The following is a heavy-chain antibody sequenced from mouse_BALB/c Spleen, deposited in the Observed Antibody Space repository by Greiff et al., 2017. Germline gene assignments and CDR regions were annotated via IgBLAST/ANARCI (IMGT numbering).Heavy chain of an antibody. D-gene: IGHD2-14*01. CDR2: ISYDGSN. Sequence: EVQLVESGPGLVKPSQSLSLTCSVTGYSITSGYYWNWIRQFPGNKLEWMGYISYDGSNNYNPSLKNRISITRDTSKNQFFLKLNSVTTEDTATYYCARGYYRPYFDYWGQGTTLTVSS. CDR3: ARGYYRPYFDY. CDR1: GYSITSGYY. J-gene: IGHJ2*01. V-gene: IGHV3-6*02.